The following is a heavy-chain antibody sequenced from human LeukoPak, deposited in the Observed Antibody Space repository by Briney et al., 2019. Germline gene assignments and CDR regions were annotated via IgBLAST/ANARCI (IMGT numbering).Heavy chain of an antibody. CDR2: ADWAGRAT. J-gene: IGHJ4*02. D-gene: IGHD6-6*01. CDR1: GFNFNAYN. CDR3: VTEYWYRFEH. V-gene: IGHV3-20*04. Sequence: GGSLRLSCAASGFNFNAYNMAWIRQAPGKGLEWLAPADWAGRATEHTHSVRGRFTMSRDNAKNSIYLEMNSLSAEDTAVYFCVTEYWYRFEHWGLGILVTGSS.